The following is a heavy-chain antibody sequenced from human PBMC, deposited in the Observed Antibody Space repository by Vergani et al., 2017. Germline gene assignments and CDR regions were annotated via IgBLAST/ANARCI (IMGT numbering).Heavy chain of an antibody. CDR3: AGVRSVFGSSWYEL. CDR1: GGSFSGYY. V-gene: IGHV4-34*01. J-gene: IGHJ4*02. CDR2: INHSGST. Sequence: QVQLQQWGAGLLKPSETLSLTCAVYGGSFSGYYWSWIRQPPGKGLEWIGEINHSGSTNYNPSLKSRVTISVDTSKNQFSLKLSSVTAADTAVYYCAGVRSVFGSSWYELWGQGTLVTVSS. D-gene: IGHD6-13*01.